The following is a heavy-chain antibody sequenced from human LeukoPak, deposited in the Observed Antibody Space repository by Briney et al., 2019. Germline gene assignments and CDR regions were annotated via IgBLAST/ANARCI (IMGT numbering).Heavy chain of an antibody. CDR1: GFTLSTYE. D-gene: IGHD2-15*01. CDR3: AKQTVVVVADSYYFDY. V-gene: IGHV3-23*01. J-gene: IGHJ4*02. CDR2: ISGSGGST. Sequence: GGSLRLPCAASGFTLSTYEMTWVRQAPGKGLEWVSAISGSGGSTYYADSVKGRFTISRDNSKNTLYLQMNSLRAEDAAVYYCAKQTVVVVADSYYFDYWGQGTLVTVSS.